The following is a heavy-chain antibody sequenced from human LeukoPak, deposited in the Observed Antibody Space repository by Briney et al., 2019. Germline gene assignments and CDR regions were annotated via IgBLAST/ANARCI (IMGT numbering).Heavy chain of an antibody. CDR1: GFTFTSYE. V-gene: IGHV3-48*03. Sequence: GGSLRLSCAASGFTFTSYEMNWVRQAPGEGLEWVSYISSSGRTLYYADSVKGRFTISRDDAKNSLYLQMNSLRAEDTAVYYCARASMATADFDYWGQGNLVTVSS. D-gene: IGHD5-24*01. CDR2: ISSSGRTL. CDR3: ARASMATADFDY. J-gene: IGHJ4*02.